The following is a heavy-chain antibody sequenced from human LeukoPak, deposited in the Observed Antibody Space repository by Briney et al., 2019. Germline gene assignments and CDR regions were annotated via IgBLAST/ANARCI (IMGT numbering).Heavy chain of an antibody. CDR1: GGSFSGYY. CDR2: INHSGSA. Sequence: SETLSLTCAVYGGSFSGYYWSWLRQPPGKGLEWIGEINHSGSANYNPSLKSRVTISVDTSKNQFSLKLSSVTAADTAVYYCARGYTIFGVVIRYYYYMDVWGKGTTVTVSS. D-gene: IGHD3-3*01. CDR3: ARGYTIFGVVIRYYYYMDV. J-gene: IGHJ6*03. V-gene: IGHV4-34*01.